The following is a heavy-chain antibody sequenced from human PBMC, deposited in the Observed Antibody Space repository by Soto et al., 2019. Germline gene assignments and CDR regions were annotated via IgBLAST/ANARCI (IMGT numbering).Heavy chain of an antibody. D-gene: IGHD6-13*01. V-gene: IGHV4-59*01. CDR1: GDSISSYY. CDR2: IYYSGNT. CDR3: ARDQGIGASGPFDY. J-gene: IGHJ4*02. Sequence: SETLSLTCTVSGDSISSYYWSWIRQPPGKGLEWIGFIYYSGNTNYNPSLKSRVTMSIDTSKNQFSLKLSSVTAADTAVYYCARDQGIGASGPFDYWGLGSLVTVSS.